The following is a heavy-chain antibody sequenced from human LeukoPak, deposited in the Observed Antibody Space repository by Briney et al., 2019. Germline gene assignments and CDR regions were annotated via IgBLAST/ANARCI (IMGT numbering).Heavy chain of an antibody. D-gene: IGHD3-10*01. CDR2: IKQDGGEK. CDR1: GFTFSSNS. J-gene: IGHJ6*03. Sequence: PGGSLRLSCTVSGFTFSSNSMSWGRQAPGKGVEWGADIKQDGGEKYYVDSVKGRFTISRDKAKNRLYMQMNRRREEETAVYSCARSLSSTVRGSSYMDVWGKGTTVTISS. V-gene: IGHV3-7*01. CDR3: ARSLSSTVRGSSYMDV.